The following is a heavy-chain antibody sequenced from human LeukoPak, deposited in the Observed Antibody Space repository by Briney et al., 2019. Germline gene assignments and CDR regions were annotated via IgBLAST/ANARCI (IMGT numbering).Heavy chain of an antibody. CDR3: ARDAPSGSYYDYVWGSYRQNWFDP. CDR1: GFTFSNYA. V-gene: IGHV3-23*01. CDR2: VSGRDGYT. D-gene: IGHD3-16*02. Sequence: GGSLRLSCAASGFTFSNYAMSWVRQAPGKGLEWVSAVSGRDGYTYYADSVKGRFTISRDNSKDTLYLQMNSLRAEDTAVYYCARDAPSGSYYDYVWGSYRQNWFDPWGQGTLVTVSS. J-gene: IGHJ5*02.